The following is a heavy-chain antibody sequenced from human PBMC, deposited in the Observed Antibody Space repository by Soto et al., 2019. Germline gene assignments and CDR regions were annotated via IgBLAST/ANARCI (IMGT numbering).Heavy chain of an antibody. J-gene: IGHJ4*02. CDR3: LRSTYGYLGYN. CDR2: INSDGSST. V-gene: IGHV3-74*01. Sequence: EVQLVESGGGLVQPGGSLRLSCAASGFTFSSYWMHWVRQPPGKGLVWVSRINSDGSSTSYAESVKGRFTISRDNAKNTLFQQMTSLGAEDTAVYYCLRSTYGYLGYNWGQGTLVTVSS. CDR1: GFTFSSYW. D-gene: IGHD5-18*01.